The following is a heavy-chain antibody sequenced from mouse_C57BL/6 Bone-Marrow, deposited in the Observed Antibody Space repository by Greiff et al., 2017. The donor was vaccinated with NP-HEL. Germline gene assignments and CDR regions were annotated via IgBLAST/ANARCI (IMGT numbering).Heavy chain of an antibody. CDR1: GYTFTSYW. CDR3: ASPYYYENYFDY. J-gene: IGHJ2*01. V-gene: IGHV1-55*01. Sequence: QVQLQQPGAELVKPGASVKMSCKASGYTFTSYWITWVKQRPGQGLEWIGDIYPGSGSTNYNEKFKSKATLTVDTSSSTAYMQLSSLTSEDSAVYYCASPYYYENYFDYWGQGTTLTVSS. D-gene: IGHD1-1*01. CDR2: IYPGSGST.